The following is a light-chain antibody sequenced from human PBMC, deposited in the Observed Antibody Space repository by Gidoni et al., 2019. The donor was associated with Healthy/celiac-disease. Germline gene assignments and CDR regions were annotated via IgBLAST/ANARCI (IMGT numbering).Light chain of an antibody. CDR2: GAS. CDR1: QSVSSSY. J-gene: IGKJ1*01. Sequence: DIVLTQSPGTLSLSQGERATLSCRASQSVSSSYLAWYQQTPGQAPLLLFDGASSRAPGIPDRFSGSGSGTVFTITISRLEPEDFAVYYCQHYGSSPWTFGQGTKVEIK. V-gene: IGKV3-20*01. CDR3: QHYGSSPWT.